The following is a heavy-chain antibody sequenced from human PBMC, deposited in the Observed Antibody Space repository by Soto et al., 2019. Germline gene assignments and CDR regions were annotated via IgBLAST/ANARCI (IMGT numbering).Heavy chain of an antibody. V-gene: IGHV4-59*01. CDR1: GVSFSSYY. CDR2: IHYSGST. J-gene: IGHJ5*02. Sequence: SETLSLTCTVSGVSFSSYYWSWIRQPPGKGLEWIGYIHYSGSTSYNPSLKSRVTISVDTSRNHFSLNLSSVTAADTAVYYCARGPYGSSNWFDPWGQGTLVTVSS. CDR3: ARGPYGSSNWFDP. D-gene: IGHD6-13*01.